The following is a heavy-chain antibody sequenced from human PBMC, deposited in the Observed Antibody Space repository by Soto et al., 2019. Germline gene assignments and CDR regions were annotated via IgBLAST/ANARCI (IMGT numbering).Heavy chain of an antibody. Sequence: PSETLSLTCTVSGGSISSGGYYWSWIRQHPGKGLEWIGYIYYSGSTYYNPSLKSRVTISVDTSKNQFSLKLSSVTAADTAVYYCARGYSYGDVYYYYYYMDVWGKGTTVTVSS. D-gene: IGHD5-18*01. J-gene: IGHJ6*03. V-gene: IGHV4-31*03. CDR1: GGSISSGGYY. CDR3: ARGYSYGDVYYYYYYMDV. CDR2: IYYSGST.